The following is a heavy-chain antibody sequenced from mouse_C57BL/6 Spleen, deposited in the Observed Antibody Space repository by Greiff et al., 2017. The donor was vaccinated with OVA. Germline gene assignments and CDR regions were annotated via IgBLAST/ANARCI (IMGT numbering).Heavy chain of an antibody. Sequence: VQLQQSGPELVKPGASVKISCKASGYSFTDYNMNWVKQSNGKSLEWIGVINPNYGTTSYNQKFKGKTTLTVDQSSSTAYMQLNSLTSEDSAVYYCARGDYGSSPAWFAYWGQGTLVTVSA. CDR3: ARGDYGSSPAWFAY. V-gene: IGHV1-39*01. D-gene: IGHD1-1*01. CDR1: GYSFTDYN. J-gene: IGHJ3*01. CDR2: INPNYGTT.